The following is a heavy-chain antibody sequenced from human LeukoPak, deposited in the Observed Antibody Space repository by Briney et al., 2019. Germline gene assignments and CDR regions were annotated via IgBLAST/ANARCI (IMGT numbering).Heavy chain of an antibody. V-gene: IGHV4-39*07. CDR1: GGAISSSDDY. Sequence: SETLSLTCSVSGGAISSSDDYWGFVRQTPGKGLEWMGSIYYTGSSHYNPSLRSRATISVDTSKNQFSLKLSSVTAADTAVYYCARVRYSDSSVLTRKRSYYFDYWGQGTLVTVSS. J-gene: IGHJ4*02. CDR2: IYYTGSS. D-gene: IGHD3-22*01. CDR3: ARVRYSDSSVLTRKRSYYFDY.